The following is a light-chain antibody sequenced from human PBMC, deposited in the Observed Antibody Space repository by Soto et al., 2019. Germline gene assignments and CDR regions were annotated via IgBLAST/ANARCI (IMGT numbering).Light chain of an antibody. V-gene: IGLV1-40*01. Sequence: QGVVTQPPSVCGAPGQRVTIACTGSTSNIGAGYDVHWYRHLPGAAPKLLLSGHSHRPSGVPDRLSGSKSGTSASLAITGLQAEDEADYYCQSYDSGLVGLIFGAGTKLTVL. CDR1: TSNIGAGYD. CDR2: GHS. J-gene: IGLJ2*01. CDR3: QSYDSGLVGLI.